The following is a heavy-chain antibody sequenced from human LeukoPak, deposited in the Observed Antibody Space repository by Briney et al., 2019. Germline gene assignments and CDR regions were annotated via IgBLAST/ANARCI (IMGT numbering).Heavy chain of an antibody. CDR3: ASGYCSSTSCYWWGYYYYGMDV. CDR2: INSDGSST. J-gene: IGHJ6*02. CDR1: GFTFSSYW. D-gene: IGHD2-2*01. Sequence: PGGSLRLSCAASGFTFSSYWMHWVRQAPGKGLVWVSRINSDGSSTSYADSVKGRFTISRDNAKNTLYLQMNSLRAEDTAVYYCASGYCSSTSCYWWGYYYYGMDVWGQGTTVTVSS. V-gene: IGHV3-74*01.